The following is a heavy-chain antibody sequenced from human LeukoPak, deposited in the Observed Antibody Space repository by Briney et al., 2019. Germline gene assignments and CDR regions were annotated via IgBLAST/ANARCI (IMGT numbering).Heavy chain of an antibody. J-gene: IGHJ3*02. V-gene: IGHV3-30*04. Sequence: PGRSLRLSCAASGFTFSSYAIHWVRQAPGKGLEWVAVISYDGSNKYYADSVKGRFTISRDNSKNTLYLQMNSLRAEDTAVYYCARDGWDQGAFDIWGQGTMVTVSS. CDR1: GFTFSSYA. CDR2: ISYDGSNK. D-gene: IGHD6-19*01. CDR3: ARDGWDQGAFDI.